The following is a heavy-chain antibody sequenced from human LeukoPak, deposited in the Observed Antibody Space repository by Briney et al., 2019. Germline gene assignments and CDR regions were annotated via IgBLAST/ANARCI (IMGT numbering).Heavy chain of an antibody. J-gene: IGHJ5*02. D-gene: IGHD6-13*01. CDR3: ARPRGIAAAGTGNWFDP. V-gene: IGHV4-39*01. Sequence: PSETQSLTCTVSGGSISSSSYYWGWIRQPPGKGLEWIGSIYYSGSTYYNPSLKSRVTISVYTSKNQFSLKLSSVTAADTAVYYCARPRGIAAAGTGNWFDPWGQGTLVTVSS. CDR1: GGSISSSSYY. CDR2: IYYSGST.